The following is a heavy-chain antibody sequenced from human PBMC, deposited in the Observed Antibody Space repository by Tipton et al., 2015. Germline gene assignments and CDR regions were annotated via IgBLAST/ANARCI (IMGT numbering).Heavy chain of an antibody. V-gene: IGHV4-39*01. Sequence: TLSLTCNVSGDSISNSHNFWSWIRQSPGKGLEWIGSIYHSGSTHYTPSLESRVTISVDTSKNQFSLRLNSVTAADTAVYYCARISSGWYWGWFDPWGQGTLVTVSS. J-gene: IGHJ5*02. CDR2: IYHSGST. D-gene: IGHD6-19*01. CDR3: ARISSGWYWGWFDP. CDR1: GDSISNSHNF.